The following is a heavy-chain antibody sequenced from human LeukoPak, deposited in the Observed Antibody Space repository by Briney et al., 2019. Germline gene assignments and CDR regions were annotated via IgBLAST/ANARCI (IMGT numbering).Heavy chain of an antibody. Sequence: PGGSLRLSCAASGFTFSSYGMHWVRQAPGKGLEWVAVISYDGSNKYYADSVKGRFTISRDNSKNTLYLQMNSLRAEDTAVYYCTRDIGSGWVHFDYWGQGTLVTVSS. D-gene: IGHD6-19*01. CDR3: TRDIGSGWVHFDY. V-gene: IGHV3-30*03. CDR1: GFTFSSYG. J-gene: IGHJ4*02. CDR2: ISYDGSNK.